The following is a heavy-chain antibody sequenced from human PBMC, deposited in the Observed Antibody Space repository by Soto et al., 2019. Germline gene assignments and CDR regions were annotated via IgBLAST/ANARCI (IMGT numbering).Heavy chain of an antibody. CDR2: IIPILRIA. D-gene: IGHD6-19*01. J-gene: IGHJ4*02. CDR1: GGTFSSYT. Sequence: QVQLVQSGAEVKKPGSSVKVSCKAAGGTFSSYTISWVRQAPGQGLEWMGRIIPILRIANCAQKFQGRVTMTACKTTSTAYRERRSLRSEDTAVYYCARAGPVLPPDYGGQGTLVTVSA. V-gene: IGHV1-69*02. CDR3: ARAGPVLPPDY.